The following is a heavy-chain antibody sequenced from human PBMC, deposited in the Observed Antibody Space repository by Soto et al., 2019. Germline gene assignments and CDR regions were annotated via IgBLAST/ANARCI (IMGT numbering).Heavy chain of an antibody. CDR3: ARIRGYSSGWYGYDDAFDI. V-gene: IGHV2-26*01. J-gene: IGHJ3*02. CDR2: IFSNDEK. CDR1: GFSLSNARMG. D-gene: IGHD6-19*01. Sequence: SGPTLVNPTETLTLTCTVSGFSLSNARMGVSWIRQPPGKALEWLAHIFSNDEKSYSTSLKSRLTISKDTSKSQVVLTMTNMDPVDTATYYCARIRGYSSGWYGYDDAFDIWGQGTMVTVSS.